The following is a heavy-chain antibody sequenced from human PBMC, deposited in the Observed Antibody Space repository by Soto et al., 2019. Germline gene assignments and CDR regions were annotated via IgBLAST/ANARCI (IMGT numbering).Heavy chain of an antibody. J-gene: IGHJ6*03. CDR3: ARHGYYDILTGYSNHYYYYYMDV. CDR1: GFTFSSYS. CDR2: ISSSSSTI. D-gene: IGHD3-9*01. Sequence: GGSLRLSCAASGFTFSSYSMNWVRQAPGKGLEWVSYISSSSSTIYYADSVKGRFTISRDNAKNSLYLQMNSLRAEDTAVYYCARHGYYDILTGYSNHYYYYYMDVWGKGTTVTVSS. V-gene: IGHV3-48*01.